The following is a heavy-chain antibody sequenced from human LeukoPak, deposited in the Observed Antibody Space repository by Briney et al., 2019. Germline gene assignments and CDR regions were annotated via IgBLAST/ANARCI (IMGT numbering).Heavy chain of an antibody. CDR2: ISDGSSTI. CDR1: GFTFDDYA. Sequence: QPGRSLRLSCAASGFTFDDYAMHWVRQAPGKGLEWVSYISDGSSTIYYADSVRGRFTISRDNAKNSLYLQINSLRDEDTAVYYCARETVGLDYWGQGTLVTVSS. V-gene: IGHV3-48*02. D-gene: IGHD4-23*01. J-gene: IGHJ4*02. CDR3: ARETVGLDY.